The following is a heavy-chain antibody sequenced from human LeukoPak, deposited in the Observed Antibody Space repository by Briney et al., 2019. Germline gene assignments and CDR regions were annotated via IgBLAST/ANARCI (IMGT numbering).Heavy chain of an antibody. D-gene: IGHD1-14*01. V-gene: IGHV4-34*01. CDR3: AREPDGIRFDP. J-gene: IGHJ5*02. CDR2: TSHSGRT. Sequence: SETLSLTCAVYGGSFSAYYWSSWVRQSPGKGLEWIGETSHSGRTKYNPSLKSRVTISEDTSKNQFSLILTSVTAADTAVYYCAREPDGIRFDPWGQGTRVTVSA. CDR1: GGSFSAYY.